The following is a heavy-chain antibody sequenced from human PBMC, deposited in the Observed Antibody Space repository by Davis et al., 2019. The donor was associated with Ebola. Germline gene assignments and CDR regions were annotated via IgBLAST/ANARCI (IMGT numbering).Heavy chain of an antibody. Sequence: MPSETLSLTCAVYGGSFSGYYWSWIRRPPGKGLEWIGEINHSGSTNYNPSLKSRVTISVDTSKNQFSLKLSSVTAADTAVYYCATGVLGDYVYYYYGMDVWGQGTTVTVSS. V-gene: IGHV4-34*01. D-gene: IGHD4-17*01. CDR2: INHSGST. CDR3: ATGVLGDYVYYYYGMDV. CDR1: GGSFSGYY. J-gene: IGHJ6*02.